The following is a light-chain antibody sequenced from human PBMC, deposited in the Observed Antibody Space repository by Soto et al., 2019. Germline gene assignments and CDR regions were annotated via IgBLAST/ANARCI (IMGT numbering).Light chain of an antibody. CDR2: EGS. Sequence: QSALTQPASVSGSPGQSITISCTGTSSDVGSYNLVSWYQQHPGKAPKLMIYEGSKRPSGVSNRFSGSKSGNTASLTISGLHAEDEADYYCCSYAGSSTLYVVFGGGTKLTVL. J-gene: IGLJ2*01. CDR3: CSYAGSSTLYVV. V-gene: IGLV2-23*01. CDR1: SSDVGSYNL.